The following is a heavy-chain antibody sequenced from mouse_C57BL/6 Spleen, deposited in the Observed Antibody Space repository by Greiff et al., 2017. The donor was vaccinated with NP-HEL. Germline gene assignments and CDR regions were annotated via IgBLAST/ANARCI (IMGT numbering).Heavy chain of an antibody. CDR1: GFTFSDYG. Sequence: EVKLVESGGGLVKPGGSLKLSCAASGFTFSDYGMHWVRQAPEKGLEWVAYISSGSSTIYYADTVKGRFTISRDNAKNTLFLQMTSLRSEDTAMYYCARRSTVVDVGYWGQGTSVTVSS. CDR3: ARRSTVVDVGY. J-gene: IGHJ4*01. V-gene: IGHV5-17*01. CDR2: ISSGSSTI. D-gene: IGHD1-1*01.